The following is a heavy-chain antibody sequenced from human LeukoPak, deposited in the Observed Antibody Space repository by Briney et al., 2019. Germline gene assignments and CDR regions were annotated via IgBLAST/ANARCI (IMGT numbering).Heavy chain of an antibody. V-gene: IGHV4-34*01. CDR2: INHSGST. CDR1: GGSFSGYY. J-gene: IGHJ4*02. D-gene: IGHD1-26*01. Sequence: PSETLSLTCAVYGGSFSGYYWSWIRQPPGKGLEWIGEINHSGSTNYNPSLKSRVTISVDTSKNQFSLKLSSVTAADTAVYYCAVTHTHYRLCDYWGQGTLVTVSS. CDR3: AVTHTHYRLCDY.